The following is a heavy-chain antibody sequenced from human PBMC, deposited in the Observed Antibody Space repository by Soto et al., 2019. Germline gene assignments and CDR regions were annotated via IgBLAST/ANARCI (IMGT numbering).Heavy chain of an antibody. V-gene: IGHV4-61*08. CDR2: IYYSGST. D-gene: IGHD3-22*01. CDR1: GGSISSGGYS. J-gene: IGHJ3*02. Sequence: PSETLSLTCAVSGGSISSGGYSWSWIRQPPGKGLEWIGYIYYSGSTNYNPSVKGRFTISRDNSKNTLYLQMNSLRAEDTAVYYCARGPHIVVRYEGFDIWGQGTMVTVSS. CDR3: ARGPHIVVRYEGFDI.